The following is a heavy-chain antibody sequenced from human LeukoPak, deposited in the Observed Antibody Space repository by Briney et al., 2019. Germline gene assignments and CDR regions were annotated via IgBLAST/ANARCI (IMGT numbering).Heavy chain of an antibody. V-gene: IGHV4-59*05. Sequence: SETLSLTCTVSSGSISSYYWSWIRQPPGKGLELIGSKYYSGNSYYNPSLKSRVSISVDTSKNQFSLKLSSVTAADTAVYYCARLYYYYGLDVWGQGTTVTVSS. CDR3: ARLYYYYGLDV. CDR1: SGSISSYY. J-gene: IGHJ6*02. CDR2: KYYSGNS.